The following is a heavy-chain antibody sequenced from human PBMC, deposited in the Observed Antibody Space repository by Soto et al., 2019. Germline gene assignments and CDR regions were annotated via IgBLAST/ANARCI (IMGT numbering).Heavy chain of an antibody. CDR1: GYTFTSYG. V-gene: IGHV1-18*01. Sequence: GASVRVSCKASGYTFTSYGISWVRQAPGQGLEWMGWISAYNGNTNYAQKLQGRVTMTTDTSTDTAYMELRSLRSDDTAVYYCALLMVYAMSLRVNWFDPWGQGTLVTVPQ. CDR2: ISAYNGNT. CDR3: ALLMVYAMSLRVNWFDP. D-gene: IGHD2-8*01. J-gene: IGHJ5*02.